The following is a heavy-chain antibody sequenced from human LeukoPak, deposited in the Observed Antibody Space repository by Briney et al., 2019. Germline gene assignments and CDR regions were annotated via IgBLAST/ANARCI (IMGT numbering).Heavy chain of an antibody. V-gene: IGHV3-23*01. Sequence: GGSLRLSCAASGIVFSNTAMSWARQSPGRGLEWVSAISGGGERTFYADSVKGRFTISRDNSKNMVYLQMNSLRADDTAIYYCGKDGGQYSSGPEFDPRGQGALVTVSS. CDR3: GKDGGQYSSGPEFDP. CDR1: GIVFSNTA. D-gene: IGHD6-19*01. CDR2: ISGGGERT. J-gene: IGHJ5*02.